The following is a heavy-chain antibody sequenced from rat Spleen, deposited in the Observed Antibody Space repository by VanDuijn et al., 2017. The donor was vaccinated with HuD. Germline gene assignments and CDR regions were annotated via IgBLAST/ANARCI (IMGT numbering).Heavy chain of an antibody. CDR3: ATSYYGSHRDYFDY. V-gene: IGHV5-19*01. J-gene: IGHJ2*01. D-gene: IGHD1-3*01. CDR1: GFTFSNYG. CDR2: ISPSGGST. Sequence: EVQLVESGGGLVQPGRSPKLSCAASGFTFSNYGMHWIRQAPTKGLEWVASISPSGGSTYYRDSVKGRFTISRDNAKSTLYLQMDSLRSEDTATYYCATSYYGSHRDYFDYWGQGVMVTVSS.